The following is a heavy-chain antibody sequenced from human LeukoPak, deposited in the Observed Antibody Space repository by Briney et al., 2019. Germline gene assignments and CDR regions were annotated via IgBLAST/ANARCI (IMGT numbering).Heavy chain of an antibody. V-gene: IGHV3-74*01. J-gene: IGHJ4*02. CDR1: GFTFSNYW. Sequence: PGGSLRLSCAASGFTFSNYWMHWVRRAAGKGLVWVSRVNSDGGSTRYADSVKGRFTISRDNAKNTLYLQMNSLRAEDTALYYCARDVGGSGNYYFDYWGQGTLVTVSS. CDR2: VNSDGGST. D-gene: IGHD3-10*01. CDR3: ARDVGGSGNYYFDY.